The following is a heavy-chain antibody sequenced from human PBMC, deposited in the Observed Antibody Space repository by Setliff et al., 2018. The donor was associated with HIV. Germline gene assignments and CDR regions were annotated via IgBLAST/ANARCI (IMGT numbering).Heavy chain of an antibody. D-gene: IGHD2-21*01. V-gene: IGHV4-31*03. J-gene: IGHJ4*02. CDR1: GGSISTGGYD. CDR3: ARASRWGSIPFDY. Sequence: SETLSLTCTVSGGSISTGGYDWSWIRQHPGKGLEWIGYIYNSGGTYYNPSLKSRITMSIDTSKNQFSLKLNSVTAADTAVYFCARASRWGSIPFDYWGQGTLVTVSS. CDR2: IYNSGGT.